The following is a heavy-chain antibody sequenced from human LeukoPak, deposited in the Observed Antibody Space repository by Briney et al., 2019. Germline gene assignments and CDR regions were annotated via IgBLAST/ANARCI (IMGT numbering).Heavy chain of an antibody. CDR1: GFTLNSYL. Sequence: GGSLRLSRAASGFTLNSYLMSWVRQAPGRGLEWVANIKKDGSEESYLDSVKGRFTVSRDNAKNSLFLQMNSLRGEDTAVYYCARSNPNKNALDHWGQGTMVTISA. V-gene: IGHV3-7*01. CDR2: IKKDGSEE. D-gene: IGHD1-14*01. J-gene: IGHJ3*01. CDR3: ARSNPNKNALDH.